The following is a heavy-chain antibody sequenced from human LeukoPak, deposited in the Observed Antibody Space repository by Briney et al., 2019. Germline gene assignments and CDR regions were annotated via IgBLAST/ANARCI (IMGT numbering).Heavy chain of an antibody. D-gene: IGHD5-12*01. Sequence: SETLSLTCNVSGGSITSGNYYWNWIRQPPGEGLEWIAYISHSGSTYYNPSLKSRVTMSVDTSKNQFSLKLSSVTAADTAVYYCARDGGSGYDSDYWGQGTLVTVSS. V-gene: IGHV4-30-2*01. CDR3: ARDGGSGYDSDY. CDR1: GGSITSGNYY. J-gene: IGHJ4*02. CDR2: ISHSGST.